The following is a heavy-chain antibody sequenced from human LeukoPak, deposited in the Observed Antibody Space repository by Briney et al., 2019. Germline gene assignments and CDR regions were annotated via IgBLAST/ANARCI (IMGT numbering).Heavy chain of an antibody. D-gene: IGHD4-17*01. Sequence: SETLSLTCAVSGGSISSGGYSWSWIRQPPGKGLEWIGYIYHSGSTYYNPFLKSRVTISVDRSKNQFSLKLSSVTAADTAVYYCASLYGDYADYWGQGTLVTVSS. CDR2: IYHSGST. CDR1: GGSISSGGYS. CDR3: ASLYGDYADY. V-gene: IGHV4-30-2*01. J-gene: IGHJ4*02.